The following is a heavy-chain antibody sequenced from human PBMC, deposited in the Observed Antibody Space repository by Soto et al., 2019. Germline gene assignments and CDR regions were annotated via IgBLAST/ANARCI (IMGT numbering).Heavy chain of an antibody. CDR3: ATRTACTNGVCPFAY. V-gene: IGHV3-21*06. D-gene: IGHD2-8*01. CDR2: ISSSSTFK. J-gene: IGHJ4*02. CDR1: GLTFSTSS. Sequence: PGGSLRLSCAASGLTFSTSSMNWVRQAPGKGPEWVSSISSSSTFKYYADSVKGRFTISRDNAKNSLYLQMNSLTAEDTAVYYCATRTACTNGVCPFAYWGQGTLVTVSS.